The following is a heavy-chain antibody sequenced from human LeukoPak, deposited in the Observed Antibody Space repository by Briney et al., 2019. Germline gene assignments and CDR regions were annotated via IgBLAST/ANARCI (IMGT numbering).Heavy chain of an antibody. J-gene: IGHJ4*02. Sequence: QSGGSLRLSCAASGFTFSSYSMNWVRQAPGKGLEWVSYISSSSSTIYYADSVKGRFTISRDNAKNSLYLQMNSLRDEDTAVYYCARANYDSSGYYYGYWGQGTLVTVSS. V-gene: IGHV3-48*02. D-gene: IGHD3-22*01. CDR2: ISSSSSTI. CDR3: ARANYDSSGYYYGY. CDR1: GFTFSSYS.